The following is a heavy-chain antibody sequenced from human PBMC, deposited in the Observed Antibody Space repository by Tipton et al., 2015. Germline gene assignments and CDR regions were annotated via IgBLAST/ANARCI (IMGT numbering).Heavy chain of an antibody. CDR1: GGSVSTSNYY. Sequence: TLSLTCTVSGGSVSTSNYYWGWIRQSPGKGLEWIGYISYSGSTHYNPSLKRRVTISLDTSKNQFSLTLNSVTAADTAFYYCARCSDYYDSSGFWYNWFDPWGQGTLVTVSS. CDR2: ISYSGST. J-gene: IGHJ5*02. V-gene: IGHV4-61*01. CDR3: ARCSDYYDSSGFWYNWFDP. D-gene: IGHD3-22*01.